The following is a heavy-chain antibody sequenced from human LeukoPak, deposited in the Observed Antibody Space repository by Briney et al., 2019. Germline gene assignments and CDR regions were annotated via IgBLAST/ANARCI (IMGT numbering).Heavy chain of an antibody. J-gene: IGHJ4*02. CDR2: IYHSGST. D-gene: IGHD2-15*01. V-gene: IGHV4-38-2*02. Sequence: SETLSPTCTVSGYSISSGYYWGWIRQPPGKGLEWIGSIYHSGSTYYNPSLKSRVTISVDTSKNQFSLKLSSVTAADTAVYYCARRSIAREGGFDYWGQGTLVTVSS. CDR1: GYSISSGYY. CDR3: ARRSIAREGGFDY.